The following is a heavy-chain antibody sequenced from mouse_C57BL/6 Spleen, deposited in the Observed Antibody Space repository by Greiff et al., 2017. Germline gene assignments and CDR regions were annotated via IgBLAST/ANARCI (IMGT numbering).Heavy chain of an antibody. V-gene: IGHV1-26*01. J-gene: IGHJ4*01. D-gene: IGHD3-3*01. Sequence: VQLQQSGPELVKPGASVKISCKASGYTFTDYYMNWVKQSHGKSLEWIGDINPNNGGTSYNQKFKGKATLTVDKSSSTAYMELRSLTSEDSAVYYCARRGGQGYYYAMDYWGQGTSVTVSS. CDR2: INPNNGGT. CDR3: ARRGGQGYYYAMDY. CDR1: GYTFTDYY.